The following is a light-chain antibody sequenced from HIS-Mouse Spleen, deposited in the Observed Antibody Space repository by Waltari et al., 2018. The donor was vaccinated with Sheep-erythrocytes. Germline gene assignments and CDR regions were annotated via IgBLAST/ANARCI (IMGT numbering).Light chain of an antibody. V-gene: IGLV3-10*01. CDR1: ALPKKY. J-gene: IGLJ2*01. Sequence: SYELTQPPSVPVSPGQTARITCPGDALPKKYAYWYQQKSGQAPVLVMYEDSKRPSGIPEGFSGSSSGKMATLTISGAQVEDEADYYCYSTDSSGNGVFGGGTKLTVL. CDR2: EDS. CDR3: YSTDSSGNGV.